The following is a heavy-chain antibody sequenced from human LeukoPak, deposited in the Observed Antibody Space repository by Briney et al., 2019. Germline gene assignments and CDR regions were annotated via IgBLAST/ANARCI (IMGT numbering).Heavy chain of an antibody. CDR1: GFTFDDYA. V-gene: IGHV3-9*01. J-gene: IGHJ6*02. D-gene: IGHD6-6*01. CDR2: ISWNSGSI. CDR3: ARDSSDGDYYGMDV. Sequence: GRSLRLSCAASGFTFDDYAMHWVRQAPGKGLEWVSGISWNSGSIGYADSVKGRFTISRDNSKNTLYLQMNSLRAEDTAVYYCARDSSDGDYYGMDVWGQGTTVTVSS.